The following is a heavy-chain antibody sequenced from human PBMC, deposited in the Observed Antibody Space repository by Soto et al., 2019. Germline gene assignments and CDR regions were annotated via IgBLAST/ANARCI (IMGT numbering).Heavy chain of an antibody. CDR2: ISGSGGSK. J-gene: IGHJ4*02. Sequence: EVQLLESGGGLVQPGGSLRLSCAASGFTFSSYAMSWVRQAPGKGLEWVSAISGSGGSKYYADSVKGRFTISRDNSKNTLYLQMNSLRAEDTAVYYCAKHSDIWFGDLPPSYPIDCRGQGTLVNVSS. CDR1: GFTFSSYA. CDR3: AKHSDIWFGDLPPSYPIDC. V-gene: IGHV3-23*01. D-gene: IGHD3-10*01.